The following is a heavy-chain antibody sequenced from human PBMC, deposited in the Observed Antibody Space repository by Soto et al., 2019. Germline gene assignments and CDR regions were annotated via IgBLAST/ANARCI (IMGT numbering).Heavy chain of an antibody. J-gene: IGHJ6*03. V-gene: IGHV3-30*18. CDR3: AKYRDGDYVPMDV. CDR2: ISYDGREK. D-gene: IGHD4-17*01. Sequence: QVQLVESGGGVVQPGRSLRLSCAAAEFTFSNFGMHWVRQAPGKGLEWVAFISYDGREKSYADSVKGRFTISRDNSKNTLYLQMNSLRGDDTALYYCAKYRDGDYVPMDVWGEGTTVTVSS. CDR1: EFTFSNFG.